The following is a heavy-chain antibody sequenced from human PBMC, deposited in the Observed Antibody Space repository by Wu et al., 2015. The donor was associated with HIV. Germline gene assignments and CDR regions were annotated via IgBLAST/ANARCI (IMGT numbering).Heavy chain of an antibody. V-gene: IGHV1-18*01. Sequence: QVQLVQSGAEVKKPGASVKVSCKASGYTFYQLWYQLGATGPLDKGLSGWDGSALNNGTTNYAQKLQGRVTMTTDTSTSTAYMELRSLRSDDTAMYYCARDLFVRMAGEFDYWGQGTLVTVSS. CDR1: GYTFYQLW. J-gene: IGHJ4*02. D-gene: IGHD6-19*01. CDR2: SALNNGTT. CDR3: ARDLFVRMAGEFDY.